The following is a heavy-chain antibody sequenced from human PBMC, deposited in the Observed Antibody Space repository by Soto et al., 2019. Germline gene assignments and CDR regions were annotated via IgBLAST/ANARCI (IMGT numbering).Heavy chain of an antibody. J-gene: IGHJ1*01. CDR2: IYYSGST. CDR3: ATDPVLQPSRSYSKPEYFLY. D-gene: IGHD3-22*01. V-gene: IGHV4-31*03. Sequence: SETLSLTCTVSGGSISSGGYYWSWIRQHPEKGLEWIGYIYYSGSTYYNPSLKSRVTISVDTSKNQFSLKLTSVTAADTAVYYCATDPVLQPSRSYSKPEYFLYWGQGALVTVSS. CDR1: GGSISSGGYY.